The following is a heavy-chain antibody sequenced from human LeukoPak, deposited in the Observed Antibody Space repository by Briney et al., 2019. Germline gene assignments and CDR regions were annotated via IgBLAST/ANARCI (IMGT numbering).Heavy chain of an antibody. CDR2: ISSSSSYI. V-gene: IGHV3-21*01. D-gene: IGHD3-3*01. J-gene: IGHJ4*02. CDR3: ARRAEWLLSGGLDY. Sequence: PGGSLRLSCAASGFTFSSYSMNWVRQAPGKGLEWVSSISSSSSYIYYADSVKGRFTISRDNAKNSLYLQMNSLRAEDTAVYYCARRAEWLLSGGLDYWGQGTLVTVSS. CDR1: GFTFSSYS.